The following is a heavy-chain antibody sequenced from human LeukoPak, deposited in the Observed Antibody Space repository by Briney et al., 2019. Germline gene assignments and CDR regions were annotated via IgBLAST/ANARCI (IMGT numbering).Heavy chain of an antibody. CDR1: GFTFSSYA. CDR3: AKLPYSSSWYWFDP. D-gene: IGHD6-13*01. CDR2: ISDSGGST. V-gene: IGHV3-23*01. Sequence: GGSLRLSCAASGFTFSSYAMSWVRQAPGKGLEWVSTISDSGGSTHYADSVKGRFTISRDNSKNTLYLQMNSLRAEDTALYYCAKLPYSSSWYWFDPWGQGTLVTVSS. J-gene: IGHJ5*02.